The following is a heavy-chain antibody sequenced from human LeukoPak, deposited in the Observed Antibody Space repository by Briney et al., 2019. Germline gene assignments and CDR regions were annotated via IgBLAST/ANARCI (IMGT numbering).Heavy chain of an antibody. CDR1: GLTFRTYW. D-gene: IGHD2-2*01. CDR3: VRDTVVVPQGDAFDL. Sequence: PGGSLRLSCGASGLTFRTYWMAWVRQFPGKRLEWVANIKYDGIEKYHVDSVKGRFTISRDNAKNSLYLQMNSLRTEDTAVYYCVRDTVVVPQGDAFDLWGQGTMVTVSS. J-gene: IGHJ3*01. V-gene: IGHV3-7*04. CDR2: IKYDGIEK.